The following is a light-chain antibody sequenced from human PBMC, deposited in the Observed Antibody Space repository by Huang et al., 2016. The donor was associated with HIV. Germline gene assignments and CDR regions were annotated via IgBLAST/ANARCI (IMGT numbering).Light chain of an antibody. CDR3: QQYGSSRYT. Sequence: EIVLTQSPGTLSLSPGERATLSCRASQRVSSNYLAWYQQKPGQTPRLLIYGASSRATGIPDRVSGSGSGADFTLTISRLEPEDFAVYYCQQYGSSRYTFGQGTKLEIK. V-gene: IGKV3-20*01. CDR2: GAS. CDR1: QRVSSNY. J-gene: IGKJ2*01.